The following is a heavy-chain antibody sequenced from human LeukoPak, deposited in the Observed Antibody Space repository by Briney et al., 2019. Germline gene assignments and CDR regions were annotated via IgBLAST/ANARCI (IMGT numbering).Heavy chain of an antibody. CDR1: GYSISSGYY. CDR3: ARRDGYNGEFDY. CDR2: IYHSGSN. D-gene: IGHD5-24*01. J-gene: IGHJ4*02. V-gene: IGHV4-38-2*01. Sequence: PSETLSLTCAVSGYSISSGYYWAWIRQPPGKGLEWIGSIYHSGSNYYDPSLKRRVTISIDTSKNQFSLKLTSVTAADTAVYYCARRDGYNGEFDYWGQGTLVTVSS.